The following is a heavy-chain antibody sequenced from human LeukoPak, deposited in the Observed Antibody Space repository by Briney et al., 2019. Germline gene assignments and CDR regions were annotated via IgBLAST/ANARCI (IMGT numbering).Heavy chain of an antibody. CDR3: ARGGAGLRYFDWSPAKSWFDP. CDR2: VIPIFGTA. J-gene: IGHJ5*02. Sequence: SVKVSCKGSGGTFSSYTISWVRQAPGQGLECVGGVIPIFGTANYAQKFQGRVTITTDKSTSTAYMDLRSLRSDDTAVYYSARGGAGLRYFDWSPAKSWFDPWGQGTLVTVSS. D-gene: IGHD3-9*01. V-gene: IGHV1-69*05. CDR1: GGTFSSYT.